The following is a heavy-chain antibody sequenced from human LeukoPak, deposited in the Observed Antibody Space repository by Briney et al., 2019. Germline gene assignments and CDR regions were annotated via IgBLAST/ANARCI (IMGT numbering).Heavy chain of an antibody. CDR2: IYTSGST. J-gene: IGHJ3*02. Sequence: PSETLSLTCTVSGGSISSGSNFWSWIRQPAGKGLEWIGRIYTSGSTNYNPSLKSRVTISVDTSKNQFSLKLSSVTAADTAVYYCASDRIEVDAFDIWGQGTMVTVSS. CDR3: ASDRIEVDAFDI. V-gene: IGHV4-61*02. CDR1: GGSISSGSNF. D-gene: IGHD2-15*01.